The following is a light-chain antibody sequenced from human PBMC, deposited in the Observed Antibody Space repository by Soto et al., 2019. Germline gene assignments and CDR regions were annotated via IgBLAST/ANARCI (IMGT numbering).Light chain of an antibody. CDR2: DAS. CDR1: RSISVW. Sequence: DIQMTQSPSTLSASVGDRVTITCRASRSISVWLAWYQQKPGKAPKLLIFDASSLESGVPSRFSGSGSGTEFTLTISSLHPDDFATYFCQLYNTFSWTFGQGTKVEIK. J-gene: IGKJ1*01. V-gene: IGKV1-5*01. CDR3: QLYNTFSWT.